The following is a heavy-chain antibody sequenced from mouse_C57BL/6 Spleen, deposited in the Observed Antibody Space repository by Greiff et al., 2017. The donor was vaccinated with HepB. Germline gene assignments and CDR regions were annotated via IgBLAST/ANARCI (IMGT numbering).Heavy chain of an antibody. D-gene: IGHD2-10*01. CDR2: ISSGSSTI. CDR1: GFTFSDYG. CDR3: ARPYYGNQEFAY. V-gene: IGHV5-17*01. J-gene: IGHJ3*01. Sequence: EVQVVESGGGLVKPGGSLKLSCAASGFTFSDYGMHWVRQAPEKGLEWVAYISSGSSTIYYADTVKGRFTISRDNAKNTLFLQMTSLRSEDTAMYYCARPYYGNQEFAYWGQGTLVTVSA.